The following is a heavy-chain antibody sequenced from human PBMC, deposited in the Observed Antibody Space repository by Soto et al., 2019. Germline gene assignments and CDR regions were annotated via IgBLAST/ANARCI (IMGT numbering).Heavy chain of an antibody. D-gene: IGHD2-8*02. CDR2: ISPDGSDV. J-gene: IGHJ4*02. V-gene: IGHV3-74*01. CDR1: GFPFTNYW. Sequence: QVVESGGGLVPPGGSLRLSCAASGFPFTNYWMNWVRQTPGKGLMWVSRISPDGSDVGYADSVEGRFTVSRDNAKNTLYLQMRSLRAEDTAMYYCACWGHIVPVAPSDFDRWGQGTLVTASS. CDR3: ACWGHIVPVAPSDFDR.